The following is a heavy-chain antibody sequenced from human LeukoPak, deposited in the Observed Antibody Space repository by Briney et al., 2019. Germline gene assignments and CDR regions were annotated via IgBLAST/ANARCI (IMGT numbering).Heavy chain of an antibody. CDR1: GGSFSGYY. CDR3: AFGVENNWFDP. D-gene: IGHD3-3*01. J-gene: IGHJ5*02. Sequence: SETLSLTCAVYGGSFSGYYWSWIRQPPGKGLEWIGEINHSGSTYYNPSLKSRVTISVDTSKNQFSLKLSSVTAADTAVYYCAFGVENNWFDPWGQGTLVTVSS. V-gene: IGHV4-34*09. CDR2: INHSGST.